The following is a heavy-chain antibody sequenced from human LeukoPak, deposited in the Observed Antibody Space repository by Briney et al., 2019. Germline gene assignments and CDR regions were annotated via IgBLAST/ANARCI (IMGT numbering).Heavy chain of an antibody. CDR1: GYIFTSYG. D-gene: IGHD1-26*01. J-gene: IGHJ4*02. CDR2: ISAYNGNT. Sequence: ASVKVSCKASGYIFTSYGISWVRQAPGQGLEWMGWISAYNGNTNYAQKLQGRVTMTTDTSTSTAYMELRSLRSDDTAVYYCARDSGSYESYYFDYWGQGTLVTVSS. CDR3: ARDSGSYESYYFDY. V-gene: IGHV1-18*01.